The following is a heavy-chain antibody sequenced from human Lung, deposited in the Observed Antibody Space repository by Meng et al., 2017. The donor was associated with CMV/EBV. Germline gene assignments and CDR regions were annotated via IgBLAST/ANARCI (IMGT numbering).Heavy chain of an antibody. CDR2: IRFDGTNK. CDR1: GFTFSSYA. CDR3: AKRGDSSGTYAMDV. Sequence: SCAASGFTFSSYAMHWVRQAPGKGLEWVANIRFDGTNKYHADSVKGRFTISRDNSKNTLYPQMNSLSAEDTAVYYCAKRGDSSGTYAMDVWGQGTTVTVSS. J-gene: IGHJ6*02. D-gene: IGHD3-22*01. V-gene: IGHV3-30*02.